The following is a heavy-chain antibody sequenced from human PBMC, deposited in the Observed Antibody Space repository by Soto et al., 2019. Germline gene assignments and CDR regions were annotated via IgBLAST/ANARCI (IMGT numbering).Heavy chain of an antibody. D-gene: IGHD6-13*01. J-gene: IGHJ4*02. CDR1: GFTFSDYA. V-gene: IGHV3-23*01. CDR2: ISASGGTK. Sequence: EVQLLESGGDLVQPGGSLRVSCAASGFTFSDYAMSWVRQAPGKGLEWVSSISASGGTKYYADSIKGRFTFSRDNSKNTLFLEMTSLRAEDTAVFYCAKEGQSSAGSRGAESGGQGTLVTVSS. CDR3: AKEGQSSAGSRGAES.